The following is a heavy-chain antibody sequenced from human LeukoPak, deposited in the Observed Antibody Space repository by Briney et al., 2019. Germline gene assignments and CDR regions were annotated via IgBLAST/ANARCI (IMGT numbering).Heavy chain of an antibody. D-gene: IGHD3-22*01. Sequence: SGPTLLHPPPPLTLTCTFSGSSPSTLGVGVAWIRQPPGKALEWLPLIYWNDDKRYSPSLKSRLTVTKDTSKNQVVLTMTNMDPVDTATYYCAHRPYYYDSSSAYSPDFDYWGQGTLVTVSS. CDR1: GSSPSTLGVG. V-gene: IGHV2-5*01. CDR3: AHRPYYYDSSSAYSPDFDY. CDR2: IYWNDDK. J-gene: IGHJ4*02.